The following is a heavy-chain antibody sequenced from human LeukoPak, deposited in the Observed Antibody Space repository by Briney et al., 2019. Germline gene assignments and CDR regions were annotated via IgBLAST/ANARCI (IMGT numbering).Heavy chain of an antibody. Sequence: SETLSLTCTVSGGSISSSSYYWGWIRQPPGKGLEWIGSIYYSGSTYYNPSLKSRVTISVDTSKNQFSLKLSSVTAADTAVYYCARRSFSYPHYYYYMDVWGKGTTVTVSS. J-gene: IGHJ6*03. D-gene: IGHD3-3*01. CDR1: GGSISSSSYY. CDR3: ARRSFSYPHYYYYMDV. CDR2: IYYSGST. V-gene: IGHV4-39*01.